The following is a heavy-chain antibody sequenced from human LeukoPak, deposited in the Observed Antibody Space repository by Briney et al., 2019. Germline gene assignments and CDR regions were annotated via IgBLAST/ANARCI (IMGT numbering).Heavy chain of an antibody. D-gene: IGHD6-13*01. CDR3: ARDRGAAAGNFYYYMDV. CDR1: GYTFTSYG. J-gene: IGHJ6*03. V-gene: IGHV1-18*01. CDR2: ISAYNGNT. Sequence: ASVKVSCKASGYTFTSYGISWVRQAPGQGLEWMGWISAYNGNTNYAQKLQGRVTMTTDTSTSTAYMEPRSLRSDDTAVYYCARDRGAAAGNFYYYMDVWGKGTTVTVSS.